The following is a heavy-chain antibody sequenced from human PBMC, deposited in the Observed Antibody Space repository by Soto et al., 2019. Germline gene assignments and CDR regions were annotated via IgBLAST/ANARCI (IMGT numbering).Heavy chain of an antibody. CDR1: GFTFDDYA. CDR2: ISWNSGSI. V-gene: IGHV3-9*01. CDR3: AKDRSSSEYYYYGMDV. Sequence: SLRLSCAASGFTFDDYAMHWVRQAPGKGLEWVSGISWNSGSIGYADSVKGRFTISRDNAKNSLYLQMNSLRAEDTALYYCAKDRSSSEYYYYGMDVWGQGTTVTVSS. D-gene: IGHD6-6*01. J-gene: IGHJ6*02.